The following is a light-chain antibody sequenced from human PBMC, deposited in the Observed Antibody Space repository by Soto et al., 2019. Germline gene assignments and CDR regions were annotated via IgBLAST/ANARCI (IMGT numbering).Light chain of an antibody. V-gene: IGLV2-23*01. CDR2: EGS. CDR1: SSDVGSYNL. CDR3: CSYAGSSTYV. Sequence: QSALTQPASVSGSPGQSITISCTGTSSDVGSYNLVSWYQQHPGKAPKLMSYEGSKRPSGVSNRFSGSKSGNTASLTISGLQAEDEADYYCCSYAGSSTYVFGPGTKLTVL. J-gene: IGLJ1*01.